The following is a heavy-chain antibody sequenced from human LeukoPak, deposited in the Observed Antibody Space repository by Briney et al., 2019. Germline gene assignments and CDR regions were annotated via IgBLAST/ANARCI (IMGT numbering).Heavy chain of an antibody. Sequence: SETLSPTCTVSGGSIGRYYWSWIRQSPEKGLEWIGYIYYSGTTKYNPSLESRVAMSVDTSKNHFSLRLNSVTAADTAVYYCARQQYSGYDRGAFDIWGQGTRVTVSS. J-gene: IGHJ3*02. D-gene: IGHD5-12*01. CDR3: ARQQYSGYDRGAFDI. CDR2: IYYSGTT. CDR1: GGSIGRYY. V-gene: IGHV4-59*08.